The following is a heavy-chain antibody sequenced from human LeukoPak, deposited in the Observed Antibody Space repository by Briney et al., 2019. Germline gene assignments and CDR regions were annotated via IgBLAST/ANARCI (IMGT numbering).Heavy chain of an antibody. J-gene: IGHJ5*02. V-gene: IGHV4-30-2*01. Sequence: SETLSLTCAVSGGSISSGGYSWSWIRQPPGKGLEWIGYIYHSGSTYYNPSLKSRVTISVDRSKNQFSLKLSSVTAADTAVYYCAGEVAVYSSWFDPWGQGTLVTVSS. D-gene: IGHD6-13*01. CDR1: GGSISSGGYS. CDR2: IYHSGST. CDR3: AGEVAVYSSWFDP.